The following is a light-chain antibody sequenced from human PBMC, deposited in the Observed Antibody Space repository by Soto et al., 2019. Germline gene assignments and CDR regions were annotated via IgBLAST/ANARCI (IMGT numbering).Light chain of an antibody. CDR2: DAS. CDR1: QSISIW. J-gene: IGKJ1*01. Sequence: DIQMTQSPSTLSASVGDRVTITCRASQSISIWLAWYQQKPGKAPKLLIYDASTLESGVPSRFSGSGSWTEFTLTISSLQPDDFATYYCQQYNSYPWTFGQGTKVEIK. CDR3: QQYNSYPWT. V-gene: IGKV1-5*01.